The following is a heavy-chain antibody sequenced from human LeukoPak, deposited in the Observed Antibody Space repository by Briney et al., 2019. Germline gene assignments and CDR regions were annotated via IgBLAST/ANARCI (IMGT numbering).Heavy chain of an antibody. J-gene: IGHJ4*02. CDR2: IYHSGST. Sequence: SQTLSLTCAVSGGSISSGGYSWSWIRQPPGKGLEWIGYIYHSGSTYYNPSLKSRVTISVDRSKNQFSLKLSSVTAADTAVYYCARRGCSGTSCPEDYWGQGTLVTVSS. V-gene: IGHV4-30-2*01. CDR3: ARRGCSGTSCPEDY. D-gene: IGHD2-2*01. CDR1: GGSISSGGYS.